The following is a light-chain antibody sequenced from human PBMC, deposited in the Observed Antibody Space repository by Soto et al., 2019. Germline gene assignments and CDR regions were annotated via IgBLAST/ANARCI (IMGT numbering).Light chain of an antibody. CDR1: QSVISSY. Sequence: EIVLTQSPGTLSLSPGERATLSCRASQSVISSYLAWYQQSPGQPPRLLIYGASYRATGIPDRFSGSGSGTDFTLTINRLEPEDFAVYYCQQYGASPWTFGQGTKVEIK. CDR2: GAS. J-gene: IGKJ1*01. V-gene: IGKV3-20*01. CDR3: QQYGASPWT.